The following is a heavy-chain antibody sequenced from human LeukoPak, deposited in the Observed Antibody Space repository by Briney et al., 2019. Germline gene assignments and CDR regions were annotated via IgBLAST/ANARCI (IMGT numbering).Heavy chain of an antibody. V-gene: IGHV1-18*01. Sequence: ASVKVSCKASGYTFTSYGISWVRQAPGQGLEWMGWISAYNGNTNYAQKLQGRVTMTTDTSTSTAYMELRSLRSDDTAVYYCARSGETGYYDSSGYYYTYWGQGTLVTVSS. D-gene: IGHD3-22*01. CDR2: ISAYNGNT. CDR3: ARSGETGYYDSSGYYYTY. CDR1: GYTFTSYG. J-gene: IGHJ4*02.